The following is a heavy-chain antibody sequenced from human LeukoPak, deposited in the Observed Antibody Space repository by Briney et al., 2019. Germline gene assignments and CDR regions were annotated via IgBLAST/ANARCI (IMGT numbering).Heavy chain of an antibody. CDR2: IKTDGSQI. V-gene: IGHV3-7*01. CDR1: GFTFSSYW. J-gene: IGHJ3*02. Sequence: GGSLRLSCVASGFTFSSYWMTWVRQAPGKGLEWVANIKTDGSQIYYVDSVKGRFTISRDNARNSLYLQMNSLRAEDTAVYYCAKDHLFYDSSGYYSDDAFDIWGQGTMVTVSS. CDR3: AKDHLFYDSSGYYSDDAFDI. D-gene: IGHD3-22*01.